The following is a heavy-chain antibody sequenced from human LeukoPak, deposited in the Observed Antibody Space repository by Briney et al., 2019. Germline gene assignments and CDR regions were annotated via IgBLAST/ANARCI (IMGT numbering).Heavy chain of an antibody. D-gene: IGHD1-26*01. CDR3: ARAMVGATRGFDP. CDR1: GGSIGSSSYY. CDR2: IGNIYYSGST. Sequence: SETLSLTCTVSGGSIGSSSYYWGWIRQTPGKGLEWIGSIGNIYYSGSTYYNPSLKSRVTISVSTSRNQFSLRLSSVTAADTAVYYCARAMVGATRGFDPWGQGTLVTVSS. V-gene: IGHV4-39*01. J-gene: IGHJ5*02.